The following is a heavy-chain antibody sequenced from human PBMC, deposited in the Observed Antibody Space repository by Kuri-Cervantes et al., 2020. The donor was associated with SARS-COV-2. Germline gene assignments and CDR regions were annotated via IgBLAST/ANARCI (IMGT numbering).Heavy chain of an antibody. J-gene: IGHJ6*02. D-gene: IGHD3-10*01. CDR3: ATVRYYYGSGSPHRASDCYGMDV. Sequence: ASVKVSCKTSGYTFINHGISWVRQAPGQGLEWMGIINPSGGSTSYAQKFQGRVTMTRDTSTSTAYMELSSLRSEDTAVYYCATVRYYYGSGSPHRASDCYGMDVWGQGTTVTVSS. CDR2: INPSGGST. V-gene: IGHV1-46*01. CDR1: GYTFINHG.